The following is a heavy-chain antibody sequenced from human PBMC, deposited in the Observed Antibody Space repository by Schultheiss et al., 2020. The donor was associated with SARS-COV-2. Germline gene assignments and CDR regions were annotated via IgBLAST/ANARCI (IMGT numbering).Heavy chain of an antibody. J-gene: IGHJ4*02. CDR2: ISSSGSTI. CDR3: AKDFVGYSSGWYVFDY. Sequence: GGSLRLSCAASGFTFSSYEMNWVRQAPGKGLEWVSYISSSGSTIYYADSVKGRFTISRDNAKNSLYLQMNSLRAEDTAVYYCAKDFVGYSSGWYVFDYWGQGTLVTVSS. D-gene: IGHD6-19*01. CDR1: GFTFSSYE. V-gene: IGHV3-48*03.